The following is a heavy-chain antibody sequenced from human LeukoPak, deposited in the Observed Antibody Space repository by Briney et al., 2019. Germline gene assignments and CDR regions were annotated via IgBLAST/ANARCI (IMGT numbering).Heavy chain of an antibody. CDR1: GYTFTSYA. Sequence: GASVKVSCKASGYTFTSYAMNWVRQAPGQGLEWMGWINTNTGNPTYAQGFTGRFVFSLDTSVSTAYLQISSLKAEDTAVYYCARLPTRYYDYVWGSFRVSYYFDYWGQGTLVTVSS. CDR3: ARLPTRYYDYVWGSFRVSYYFDY. CDR2: INTNTGNP. D-gene: IGHD3-16*02. J-gene: IGHJ4*02. V-gene: IGHV7-4-1*02.